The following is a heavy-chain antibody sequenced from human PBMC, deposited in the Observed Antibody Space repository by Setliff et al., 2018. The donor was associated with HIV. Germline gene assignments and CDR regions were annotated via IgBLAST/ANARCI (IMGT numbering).Heavy chain of an antibody. CDR2: IIPIFGTA. J-gene: IGHJ3*02. CDR3: ASDYYDSSGYPQGAFDI. V-gene: IGHV1-69*05. D-gene: IGHD3-22*01. CDR1: GGTFSSYA. Sequence: ASVKVSCKASGGTFSSYAISWVRQAPGQGLEWMGGIIPIFGTANYAQKFQGRVTITTDESTSTAYMELSSLRSEDTAVYYCASDYYDSSGYPQGAFDIWGQGTMGTVSS.